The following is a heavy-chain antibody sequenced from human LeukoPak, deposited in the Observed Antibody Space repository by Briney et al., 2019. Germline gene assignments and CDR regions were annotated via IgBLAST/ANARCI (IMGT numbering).Heavy chain of an antibody. D-gene: IGHD3-22*01. J-gene: IGHJ4*02. Sequence: PSETLSLTCTVSGGSISSYYWSWIRQPPGKGLEWIGYIYYSGSTNYNPSLKSRVTISVDTSKNQFSLKLSSVTAADTAAFYCARHYYGSSGYPTPLYYFDYWGQGTLVTVSS. CDR1: GGSISSYY. CDR2: IYYSGST. V-gene: IGHV4-59*08. CDR3: ARHYYGSSGYPTPLYYFDY.